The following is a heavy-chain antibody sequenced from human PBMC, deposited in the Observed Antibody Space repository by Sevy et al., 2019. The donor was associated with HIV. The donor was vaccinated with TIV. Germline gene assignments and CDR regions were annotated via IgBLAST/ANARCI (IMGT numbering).Heavy chain of an antibody. V-gene: IGHV1-18*04. Sequence: ASVKVSCKASGYTFTSYGISWVRQAPGQGLEWMGWISAYNGNTNYAQKLQGRVTMTTDTSTGTAYMELRSLRSDDTAVYYCAREGGPGIAVAGTVAFDIWGQGTMVTVSS. CDR3: AREGGPGIAVAGTVAFDI. J-gene: IGHJ3*02. D-gene: IGHD6-19*01. CDR2: ISAYNGNT. CDR1: GYTFTSYG.